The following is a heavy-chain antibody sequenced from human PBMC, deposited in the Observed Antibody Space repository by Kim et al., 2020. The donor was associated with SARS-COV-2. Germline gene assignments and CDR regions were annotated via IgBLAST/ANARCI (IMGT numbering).Heavy chain of an antibody. V-gene: IGHV3-30-3*01. J-gene: IGHJ4*02. CDR1: GFTFSSYA. Sequence: GGSLRLSCAASGFTFSSYAMHWVRQAPGKGLEWVAVISYDGSNKYYADSMKGRFTISRDNSKNTLYLQMNSLRAEDTAVYYCARGRRTLDYWGQGTLVTVSS. CDR3: ARGRRTLDY. CDR2: ISYDGSNK.